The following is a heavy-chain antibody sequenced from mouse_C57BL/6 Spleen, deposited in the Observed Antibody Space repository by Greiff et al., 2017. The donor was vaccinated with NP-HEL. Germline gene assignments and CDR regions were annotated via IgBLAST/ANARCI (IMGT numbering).Heavy chain of an antibody. J-gene: IGHJ2*01. D-gene: IGHD1-1*01. Sequence: VQLQQSGPELVKPGASVKISCKASGYAFSSSWMNWVKQRPGKGLEWIGRIYPGDGDTNYNGKFKGKATLTADKSSSTAYMQLSSLTSEDSAVYFCARGGIYYYGLYFDYWGQGTTLTVSS. V-gene: IGHV1-82*01. CDR2: IYPGDGDT. CDR1: GYAFSSSW. CDR3: ARGGIYYYGLYFDY.